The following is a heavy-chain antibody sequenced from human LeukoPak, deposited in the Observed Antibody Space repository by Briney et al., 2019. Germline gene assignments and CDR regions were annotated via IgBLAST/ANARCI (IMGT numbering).Heavy chain of an antibody. V-gene: IGHV4-39*07. CDR2: MYYGGST. CDR3: ARTFFGDYHL. Sequence: PSETLSLTCTVSGASIRSSGHYWGWIRQPPGKGLEWIGSMYYGGSTHNNLSLKSRVSQSVDTSKNQFFLKLSSVTAADTAVYYCARTFFGDYHLWGQGILVTVSS. J-gene: IGHJ5*02. D-gene: IGHD4-17*01. CDR1: GASIRSSGHY.